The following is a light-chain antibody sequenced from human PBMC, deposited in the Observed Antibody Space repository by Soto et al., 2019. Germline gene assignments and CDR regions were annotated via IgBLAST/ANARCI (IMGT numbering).Light chain of an antibody. CDR3: QQYNSYSRT. Sequence: DIQMTQSPSTLSASVGDRVTITCRASQSISSWLAWYQQKPGKAPKLLIFKASSLESGVPSRFSGSGSGTEFTLTISILQPDDLATYYCQQYNSYSRTFGQGTKVEVK. CDR1: QSISSW. CDR2: KAS. J-gene: IGKJ1*01. V-gene: IGKV1-5*03.